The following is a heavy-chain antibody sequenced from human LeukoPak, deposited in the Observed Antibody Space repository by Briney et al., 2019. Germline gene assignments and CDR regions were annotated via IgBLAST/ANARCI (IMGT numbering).Heavy chain of an antibody. V-gene: IGHV1-8*01. Sequence: ASVKVSCKASGYTFTSYDINWVRQATGQGLEWMGWMNPNSGNTGYAQKLQGRVTMTTDTSTSTAYMELRSLRSDDTAVYYCARDRPFTMTAGYSSGWYKDWFDPWGQGTLVTVSS. J-gene: IGHJ5*02. CDR2: MNPNSGNT. CDR3: ARDRPFTMTAGYSSGWYKDWFDP. D-gene: IGHD6-19*01. CDR1: GYTFTSYD.